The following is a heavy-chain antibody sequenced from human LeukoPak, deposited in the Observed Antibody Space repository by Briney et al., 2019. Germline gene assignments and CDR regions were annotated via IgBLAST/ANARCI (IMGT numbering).Heavy chain of an antibody. CDR3: AEVPYYDFWSGLGYFDY. CDR1: GFTFSSYA. J-gene: IGHJ4*02. CDR2: ISGSGGST. V-gene: IGHV3-23*01. Sequence: GGSLRLSCAASGFTFSSYAMSWVRQAPGKGLEWVSAISGSGGSTYYADSVKGRFTISRDNSRNTLYLQMNSLRAEDTAVYYCAEVPYYDFWSGLGYFDYWGQGTLVTVSS. D-gene: IGHD3-3*01.